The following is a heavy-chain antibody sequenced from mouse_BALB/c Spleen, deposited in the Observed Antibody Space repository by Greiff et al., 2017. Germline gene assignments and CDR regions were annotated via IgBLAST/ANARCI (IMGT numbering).Heavy chain of an antibody. CDR3: ARDYDGYLFYAMDY. CDR1: GFTFSSYA. Sequence: EVQRVESGGGLVKPGGSLKLSCAASGFTFSSYAMSWVRQTPEKRLEWVASISSGGSTYYPDSVKGRFTISRDNARNILYLQMSSLRSEDTAMYYCARDYDGYLFYAMDYWGQGTSVTVSS. D-gene: IGHD2-3*01. V-gene: IGHV5-6-5*01. CDR2: ISSGGST. J-gene: IGHJ4*01.